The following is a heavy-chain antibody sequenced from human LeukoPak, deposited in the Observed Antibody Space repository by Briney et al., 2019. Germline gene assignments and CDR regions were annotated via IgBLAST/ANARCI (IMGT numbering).Heavy chain of an antibody. V-gene: IGHV3-23*01. CDR2: ISGRGGST. J-gene: IGHJ4*02. Sequence: GGALRVSCAASGFTFSSYAMSWVGQAPGRGREGVSAISGRGGSTYYADSVRRQSTLSRYNSKKKLYVPMNSLRAEHTAVYYCAKESTGGWLQFGGFDYWGQGPLVTVSS. CDR3: AKESTGGWLQFGGFDY. CDR1: GFTFSSYA. D-gene: IGHD5-24*01.